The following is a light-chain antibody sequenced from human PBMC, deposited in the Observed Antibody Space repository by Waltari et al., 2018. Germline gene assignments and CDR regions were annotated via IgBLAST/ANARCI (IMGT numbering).Light chain of an antibody. CDR3: GTWDGSLSAAV. CDR2: ENS. J-gene: IGLJ3*02. Sequence: QSVLTQPPSISAAPGQKVTISCSGSNSNIGNNYVSWFQQLPGTAPKLLIYENSARPSGIPDRFSGSKSGTSATLVITGLQTGDEADYYCGTWDGSLSAAVFGGGTKLTVL. CDR1: NSNIGNNY. V-gene: IGLV1-51*02.